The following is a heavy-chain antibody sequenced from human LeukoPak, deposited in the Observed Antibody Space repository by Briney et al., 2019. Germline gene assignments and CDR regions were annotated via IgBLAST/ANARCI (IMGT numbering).Heavy chain of an antibody. Sequence: SETLSLTCTVSGGSISSGDYYWSWIRQPPGKGLEWIGYIYYSGSTYYNPSLKSRVTISVDTSKNQFSLKLSSVTAADTAVYYCARVQGIGWFDPWGQGTLVTVSS. D-gene: IGHD3-3*02. CDR2: IYYSGST. V-gene: IGHV4-30-4*01. CDR1: GGSISSGDYY. J-gene: IGHJ5*02. CDR3: ARVQGIGWFDP.